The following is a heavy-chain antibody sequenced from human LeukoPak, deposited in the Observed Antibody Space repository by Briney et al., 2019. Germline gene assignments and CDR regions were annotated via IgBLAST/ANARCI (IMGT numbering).Heavy chain of an antibody. J-gene: IGHJ5*02. CDR3: ARGTPYNP. D-gene: IGHD4-11*01. CDR1: GASIDSGRYY. V-gene: IGHV4-39*07. Sequence: SSETLSLTCTVSGASIDSGRYYWGWIRQPPGKGLEWIGSIHYSGTTYYNPSLKCRVTISIDTSNNQFSLKLSSVTAADTAVYYCARGTPYNPWGQGTLVTVSS. CDR2: IHYSGTT.